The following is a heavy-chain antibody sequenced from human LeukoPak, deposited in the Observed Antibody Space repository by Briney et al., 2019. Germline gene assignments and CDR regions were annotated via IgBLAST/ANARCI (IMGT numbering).Heavy chain of an antibody. J-gene: IGHJ2*01. CDR1: GFSFSSHW. CDR3: ASSTPYYYDSSGYYYGSWYFDL. Sequence: GGSLRLSCAASGFSFSSHWMHWVRQAPGKGLEWVAVIWYDGSNKYYADSVKGRFTISRDNSKNTLYLQMNSLRAEDTAVYYCASSTPYYYDSSGYYYGSWYFDLWGRGTLVTVSS. CDR2: IWYDGSNK. V-gene: IGHV3-33*08. D-gene: IGHD3-22*01.